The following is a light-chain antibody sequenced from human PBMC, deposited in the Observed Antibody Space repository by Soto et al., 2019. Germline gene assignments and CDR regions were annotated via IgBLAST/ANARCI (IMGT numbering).Light chain of an antibody. Sequence: ALTQPASVSGSPGQSITISCTGTSSDVGGYNYVSWYQQHPGKAPKLMIYDVSNRPSGVSNRFSGSKSGNTASLTISGLQAEDEADYYCSSYTSSSTLLYVFGTGTKHTVL. CDR3: SSYTSSSTLLYV. CDR1: SSDVGGYNY. CDR2: DVS. J-gene: IGLJ1*01. V-gene: IGLV2-14*01.